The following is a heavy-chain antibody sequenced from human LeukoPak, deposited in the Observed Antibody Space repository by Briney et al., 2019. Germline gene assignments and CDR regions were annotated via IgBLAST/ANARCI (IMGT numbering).Heavy chain of an antibody. CDR1: GGSVSSGSYY. CDR3: ARDRGSGSYGSYYYYGMDV. D-gene: IGHD3-10*01. V-gene: IGHV4-61*01. Sequence: SETLSLTCTVSGGSVSSGSYYWGWIRQPPGKGLEWIGYIYYSGSTNYNPSLKSRVTISVDTSKNQFSLKLSSVTAADTAVYYCARDRGSGSYGSYYYYGMDVWGQGTTVTVSS. CDR2: IYYSGST. J-gene: IGHJ6*02.